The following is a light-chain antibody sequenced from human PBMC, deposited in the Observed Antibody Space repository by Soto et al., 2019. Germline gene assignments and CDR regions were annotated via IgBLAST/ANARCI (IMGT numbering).Light chain of an antibody. J-gene: IGKJ2*01. V-gene: IGKV4-1*01. Sequence: DTVMPQSPDSLAVSLGERATINCKSSQSLLYSYNNENYLAWYQQKTGQPPQLLIYWASTREYGVPDRFSDSGSGTDFTLTISSLQAEDVEVEDCQQYYSAPYNFGLGTKLEIE. CDR2: WAS. CDR3: QQYYSAPYN. CDR1: QSLLYSYNNENY.